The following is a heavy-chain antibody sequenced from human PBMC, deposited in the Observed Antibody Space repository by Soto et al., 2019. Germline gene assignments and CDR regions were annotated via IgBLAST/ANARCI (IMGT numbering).Heavy chain of an antibody. V-gene: IGHV5-51*01. J-gene: IGHJ4*02. CDR1: GYSFPSFW. CDR3: VKQHPLDSRAWHN. D-gene: IGHD6-19*01. Sequence: GESLKISCKVSGYSFPSFWIGWVRQMPGKGLGWLGSIYPGDSETRYSPSFQGEVTISADKSITTAYLHWSSLRASDTATYYCVKQHPLDSRAWHNWGQGTLVTVSS. CDR2: IYPGDSET.